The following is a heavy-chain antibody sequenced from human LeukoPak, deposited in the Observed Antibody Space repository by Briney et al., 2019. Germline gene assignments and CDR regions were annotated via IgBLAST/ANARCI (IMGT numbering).Heavy chain of an antibody. CDR2: INPNSGGT. Sequence: GASVKVSCKASGYTFTGYYMHWVRQAPGQGLEWMGWINPNSGGTNYAQKFQGRVTMTRDMSISTAYMELSRLRSDDTAVYYCARGAAGTLKNYGMDVWGQGTTVTVSS. V-gene: IGHV1-2*02. CDR1: GYTFTGYY. J-gene: IGHJ6*02. CDR3: ARGAAGTLKNYGMDV. D-gene: IGHD6-13*01.